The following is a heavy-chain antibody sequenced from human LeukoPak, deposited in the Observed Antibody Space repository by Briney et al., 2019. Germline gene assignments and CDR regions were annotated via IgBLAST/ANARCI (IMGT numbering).Heavy chain of an antibody. J-gene: IGHJ4*02. D-gene: IGHD3-16*01. Sequence: SQTLSLTCTVSGGSISSGDYYWSWIRQPPGKGLEWIGYIYYSGSTYYNPSLKSRITISVDTSKNQFCLKLSSATAADTAVYYCAREGGGNFDYWGQGTLVTVSS. CDR3: AREGGGNFDY. CDR2: IYYSGST. CDR1: GGSISSGDYY. V-gene: IGHV4-30-4*08.